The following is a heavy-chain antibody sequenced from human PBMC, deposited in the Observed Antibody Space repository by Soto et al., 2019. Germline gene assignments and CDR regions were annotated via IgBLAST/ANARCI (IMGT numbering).Heavy chain of an antibody. D-gene: IGHD3-16*02. CDR3: AREAITFGGVIVYSYYGMDV. CDR2: ISSSSSYI. CDR1: GFTFSSYS. Sequence: GGSLRLSCAASGFTFSSYSMNWVRQAPGKGLEWVSSISSSSSYIYYADSVKGRFTISRDNAKNSLYLQMNSLRAEDTAVYYCAREAITFGGVIVYSYYGMDVWGQGTTVTVSS. J-gene: IGHJ6*02. V-gene: IGHV3-21*01.